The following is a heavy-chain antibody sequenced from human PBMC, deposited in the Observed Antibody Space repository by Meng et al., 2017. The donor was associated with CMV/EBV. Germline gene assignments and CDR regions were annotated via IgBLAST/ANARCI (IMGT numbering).Heavy chain of an antibody. CDR1: GGTFSSYA. CDR2: IIPIFGTA. CDR3: ARSLRPSPAAIFLFEPGYYYYGMDV. D-gene: IGHD2-2*01. Sequence: SVKVSCKASGGTFSSYAISWVRQAPGQGLEWMGGIIPIFGTANYAQKFQGRVTITTDESTSTAYMELSSLRSEDTAVYYCARSLRPSPAAIFLFEPGYYYYGMDVWGQGTTVTVSS. J-gene: IGHJ6*02. V-gene: IGHV1-69*05.